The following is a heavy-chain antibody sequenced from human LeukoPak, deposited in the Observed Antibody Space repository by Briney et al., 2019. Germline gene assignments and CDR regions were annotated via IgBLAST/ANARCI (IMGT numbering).Heavy chain of an antibody. CDR3: ASRGYCSSTSCRAGWYFDL. CDR1: GGTFSSYA. CDR2: VIPIFGTA. V-gene: IGHV1-69*05. J-gene: IGHJ2*01. D-gene: IGHD2-2*01. Sequence: SVKVSCKASGGTFSSYAISWVRQAPGQGLEWMGRVIPIFGTANYAQKFQGRVTITTDESTSTAYMELSSLRSEDTAVYYCASRGYCSSTSCRAGWYFDLWGRGTLVTVSS.